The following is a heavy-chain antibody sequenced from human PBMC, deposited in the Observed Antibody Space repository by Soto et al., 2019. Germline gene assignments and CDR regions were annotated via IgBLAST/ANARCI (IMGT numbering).Heavy chain of an antibody. CDR2: MNPNSGNT. CDR1: GYTFTSYD. CDR3: ARGFNYDFWSGYYTWFDP. V-gene: IGHV1-8*01. J-gene: IGHJ5*02. Sequence: QVQLVQSGAEVKKPGASVKVSCKASGYTFTSYDINWVRQATGQGLEWMGWMNPNSGNTGYAQKFQGRVTMTRNTSISTAYMELSSLRSEDTAVYYCARGFNYDFWSGYYTWFDPWGQGTLVTVSS. D-gene: IGHD3-3*01.